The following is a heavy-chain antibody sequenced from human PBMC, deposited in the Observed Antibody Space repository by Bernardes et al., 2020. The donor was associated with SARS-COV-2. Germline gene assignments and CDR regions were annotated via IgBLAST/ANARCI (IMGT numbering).Heavy chain of an antibody. D-gene: IGHD5-12*01. V-gene: IGHV1-2*02. CDR1: GYTFTANC. CDR3: ARDSLEYSGEAFDL. CDR2: VNPNSGDT. J-gene: IGHJ3*01. Sequence: ASVKVSCKASGYTFTANCMHWVRQAPGQGLDWMAWVNPNSGDTNYAQKFQGRVTATGDTSITTVYMELTSLTSDDTAVYYCARDSLEYSGEAFDLWGQGTMVTVSS.